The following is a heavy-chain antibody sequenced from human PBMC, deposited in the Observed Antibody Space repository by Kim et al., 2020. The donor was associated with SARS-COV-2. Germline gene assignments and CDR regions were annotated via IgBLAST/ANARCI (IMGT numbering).Heavy chain of an antibody. CDR3: ARTYSYDTPWCDP. Sequence: PKFQGRVTMTQNTSIGTAYMELSSLRSEDTAVYYCARTYSYDTPWCDPWGQGTLVTVSS. V-gene: IGHV1-8*01. D-gene: IGHD3-22*01. J-gene: IGHJ5*02.